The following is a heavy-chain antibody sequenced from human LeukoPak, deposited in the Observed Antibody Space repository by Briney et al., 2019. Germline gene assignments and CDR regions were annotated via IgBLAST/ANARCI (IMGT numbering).Heavy chain of an antibody. D-gene: IGHD1-26*01. CDR3: ARGGNYWPQWWFDP. CDR2: ISGSGST. V-gene: IGHV4-4*07. CDR1: GDSISYFY. J-gene: IGHJ5*02. Sequence: SETLSLTCSVSGDSISYFYWSWIRQAAGKGLKWIGRISGSGSTDYNASLKSRVTMSVDTSKNQLSLKVISVTAADTAVYYCARGGNYWPQWWFDPWGRGTLVSVSS.